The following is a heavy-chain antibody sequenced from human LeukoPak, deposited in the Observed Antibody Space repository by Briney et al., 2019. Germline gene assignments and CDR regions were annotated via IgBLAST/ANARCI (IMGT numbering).Heavy chain of an antibody. CDR3: ARHIEAARLFLDY. CDR2: MKYDGSEK. D-gene: IGHD6-6*01. CDR1: GFTFSSYW. J-gene: IGHJ4*02. V-gene: IGHV3-7*01. Sequence: PGGSLRLSCAASGFTFSSYWMSWVRQAPGKGLEWVANMKYDGSEKYYVDSVKGRFTISRDNAKNSLYLQMNSLRAEDTAVYYCARHIEAARLFLDYWGQGTLVTVSS.